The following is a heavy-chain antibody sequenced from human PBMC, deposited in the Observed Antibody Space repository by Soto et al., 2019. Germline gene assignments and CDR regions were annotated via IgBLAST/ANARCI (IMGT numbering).Heavy chain of an antibody. Sequence: SVKASCKTSGGTFSSYAIRCERQAPGQGLEWMGGIIPIFGTANYAQKFQGRVTITADKSTSTAYMELSSLRSEDTAVYYCSSYYYGMDVWGQGTTVTVSS. V-gene: IGHV1-69*06. CDR2: IIPIFGTA. CDR3: SSYYYGMDV. CDR1: GGTFSSYA. J-gene: IGHJ6*02.